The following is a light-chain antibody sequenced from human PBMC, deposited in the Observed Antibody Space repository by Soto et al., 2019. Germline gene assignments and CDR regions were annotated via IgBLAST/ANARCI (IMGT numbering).Light chain of an antibody. CDR1: SSDVGGYNY. CDR3: SSYTSSSTRV. Sequence: QSVLTKPAAVSGSPGHSITISCTGTSSDVGGYNYVSWYQQHPGKAPKLMIYDVSNRPSGVSNRFSGSKSGNTASLSISGLQAEDEADYSCSSYTSSSTRVFVTGTKVTDL. CDR2: DVS. V-gene: IGLV2-14*01. J-gene: IGLJ1*01.